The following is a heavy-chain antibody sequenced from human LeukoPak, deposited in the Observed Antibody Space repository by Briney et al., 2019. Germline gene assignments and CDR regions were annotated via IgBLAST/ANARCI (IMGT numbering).Heavy chain of an antibody. J-gene: IGHJ3*01. D-gene: IGHD5-12*01. Sequence: PSETLSLTCAVYGGSLSGYFWSWIRQSPGKEMEWIGEISHRGGTNYNPSLKSRVAMSVDTSKNQFSLGLSSVTAADTAVYYCVRELLVARSAFDLWGQGTMVTVSS. CDR3: VRELLVARSAFDL. V-gene: IGHV4-34*01. CDR1: GGSLSGYF. CDR2: ISHRGGT.